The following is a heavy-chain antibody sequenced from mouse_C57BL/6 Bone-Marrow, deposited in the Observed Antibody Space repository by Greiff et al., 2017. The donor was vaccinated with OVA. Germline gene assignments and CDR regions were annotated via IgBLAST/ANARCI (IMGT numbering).Heavy chain of an antibody. CDR2: IYPGSGDT. V-gene: IGHV1-76*01. D-gene: IGHD1-1*01. CDR1: GYTFTDYW. CDR3: ARADYCGSGDDAVDY. J-gene: IGHJ4*01. Sequence: VQLQQSGAELVKPGASVKLSCKASGYTFTDYWMNWVKQRPGQGLEWIARIYPGSGDTYYNEKFKGKATLTAEKSSSTAYMQLSSLTSEDSAVYDDARADYCGSGDDAVDYWGQGTAVTVSS.